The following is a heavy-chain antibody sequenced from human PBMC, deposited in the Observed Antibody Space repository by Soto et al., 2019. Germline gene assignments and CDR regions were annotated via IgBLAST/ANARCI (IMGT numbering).Heavy chain of an antibody. J-gene: IGHJ4*02. D-gene: IGHD2-15*01. CDR1: GFTFSSYA. Sequence: GGSLRLSCAASGFTFSSYAMSWVRQAPGKGLEWVSAISGSGGSTYYADSVKGRFTISRDNSKNTLYLQMNSLRAEDTAVYYCAKDIVVVVADLYYFDYWGQGTLVTVSS. CDR2: ISGSGGST. V-gene: IGHV3-23*01. CDR3: AKDIVVVVADLYYFDY.